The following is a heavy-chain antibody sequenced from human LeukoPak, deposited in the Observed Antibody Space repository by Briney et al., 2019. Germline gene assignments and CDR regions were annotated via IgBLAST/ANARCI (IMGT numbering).Heavy chain of an antibody. CDR3: ARASMTTGGNFDY. CDR2: IYYSGST. Sequence: PSETLSLTCTVSGGSISSYYWSWIRQPPGKGLEWIGYIYYSGSTSYNPSLKSRVTISVDTSKNQFSLKLSSVTAADTAVYYCARASMTTGGNFDYWGQGTLVTVSS. CDR1: GGSISSYY. J-gene: IGHJ4*02. D-gene: IGHD4-11*01. V-gene: IGHV4-59*12.